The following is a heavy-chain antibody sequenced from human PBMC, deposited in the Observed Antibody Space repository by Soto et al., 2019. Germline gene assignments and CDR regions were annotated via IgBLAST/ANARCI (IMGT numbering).Heavy chain of an antibody. J-gene: IGHJ6*02. V-gene: IGHV5-51*01. Sequence: PGESLKISCKGSGYSFDNYWNGWVRQMPGKGLEWMAIIYPGDSDRRYSPSFQGQVTISADQSISTAYLQWSSLKASDTANYYCVRYRSRDYYYGMDVWGQGTTVTVSS. CDR2: IYPGDSDR. CDR1: GYSFDNYW. D-gene: IGHD1-26*01. CDR3: VRYRSRDYYYGMDV.